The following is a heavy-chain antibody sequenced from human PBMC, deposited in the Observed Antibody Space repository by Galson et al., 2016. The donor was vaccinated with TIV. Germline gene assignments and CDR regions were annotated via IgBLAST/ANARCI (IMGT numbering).Heavy chain of an antibody. CDR3: PRRGVYLQDAFDF. D-gene: IGHD2/OR15-2a*01. Sequence: SLRLSCAASGFTFNYFGMNWVRQAPGKGLEWVAGISGSGGVTNYADSVRGRFTISRDNSKDTLYLQMNSLRAEDTALYYCPRRGVYLQDAFDFWDQGTMVTASS. J-gene: IGHJ3*01. V-gene: IGHV3-23*01. CDR2: ISGSGGVT. CDR1: GFTFNYFG.